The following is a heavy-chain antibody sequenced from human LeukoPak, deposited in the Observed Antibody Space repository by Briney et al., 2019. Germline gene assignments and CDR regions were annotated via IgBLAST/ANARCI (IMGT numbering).Heavy chain of an antibody. Sequence: ASVRVSCKAAGYSFTNYRIAWVRQAPGQWLEWMGWLSTNDGNTVYAQRLQGRVTVTTDTSTSVAYMELRSLTSDDTAVYYCTRAPPGMTMMTDYWGQGTLVTVSS. J-gene: IGHJ4*02. CDR2: LSTNDGNT. V-gene: IGHV1-18*01. CDR3: TRAPPGMTMMTDY. D-gene: IGHD3-22*01. CDR1: GYSFTNYR.